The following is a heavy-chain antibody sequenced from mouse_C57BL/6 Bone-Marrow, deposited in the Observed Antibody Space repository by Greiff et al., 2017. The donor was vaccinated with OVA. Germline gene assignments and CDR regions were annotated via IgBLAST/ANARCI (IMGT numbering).Heavy chain of an antibody. D-gene: IGHD1-1*02. CDR1: GYSFTGYY. Sequence: VQLKQSGPELVKPGASVKISCKASGYSFTGYYMNWVKQSPEKSLEWIGEINPSTGGTTYNQKFKAKATLTVDKSSSTAYMQLKSLTSEDSAVYYCARGGADRFAYWGQGTLATVSA. V-gene: IGHV1-42*01. CDR3: ARGGADRFAY. CDR2: INPSTGGT. J-gene: IGHJ3*01.